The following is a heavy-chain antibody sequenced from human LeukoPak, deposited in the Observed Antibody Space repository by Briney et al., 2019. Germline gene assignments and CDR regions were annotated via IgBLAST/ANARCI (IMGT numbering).Heavy chain of an antibody. CDR1: GFNFSTYS. CDR3: ARDPSLEWLLVDY. V-gene: IGHV3-30*03. CDR2: ISYDGSNK. J-gene: IGHJ4*02. D-gene: IGHD3-3*01. Sequence: KAGGSLRLSCAASGFNFSTYSMNWVRQAPGKGLEWVAVISYDGSNKYYADSVKGRFTISRDNSKNTLYLQMSSLRAEDTAVYYCARDPSLEWLLVDYWGQGTLVTVSS.